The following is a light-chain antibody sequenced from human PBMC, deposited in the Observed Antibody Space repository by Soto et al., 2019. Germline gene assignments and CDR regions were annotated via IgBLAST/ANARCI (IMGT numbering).Light chain of an antibody. CDR2: GAS. Sequence: EIVLTQSPGTLSLSPGERATLSCRASQSVSSNYLAWYQQKPGQTPRLLIYGASSRATGIPERFSGSGSGTDFTFTISRLAPEDFAVFYCHQYRNSPYHFGPGTKLEIK. V-gene: IGKV3-20*01. CDR1: QSVSSNY. CDR3: HQYRNSPYH. J-gene: IGKJ2*01.